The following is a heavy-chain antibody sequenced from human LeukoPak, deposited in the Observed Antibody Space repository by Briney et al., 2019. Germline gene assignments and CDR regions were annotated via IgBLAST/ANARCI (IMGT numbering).Heavy chain of an antibody. D-gene: IGHD3-22*01. Sequence: ASVTVSFKASGYTFTGYYMHWVRQAPGQGLEWMGWINPNSGGTNYAQKFQGRVTTTRDTSISTAYMELSRLRSDDTAVYYCARPTESITMIVVVIDLDYWGQGTLVTVSS. V-gene: IGHV1-2*02. CDR3: ARPTESITMIVVVIDLDY. CDR2: INPNSGGT. CDR1: GYTFTGYY. J-gene: IGHJ4*02.